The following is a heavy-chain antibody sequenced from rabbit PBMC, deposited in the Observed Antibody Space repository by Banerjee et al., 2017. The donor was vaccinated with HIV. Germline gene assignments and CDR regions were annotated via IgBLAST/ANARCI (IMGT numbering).Heavy chain of an antibody. CDR3: ARDINGGNEDFIWGL. CDR2: INVRSTSST. CDR1: GFDFSNNYD. D-gene: IGHD4-2*01. V-gene: IGHV1S40*01. Sequence: QSLEESGGDLVKPGASLTLTCTASGFDFSNNYDMCWVRQAPGKGLEWIACINVRSTSSTYYASWAKGRFTISKTSSTTVTLQMTSLTAADTATYFCARDINGGNEDFIWGLWGQGTLVTDS. J-gene: IGHJ3*01.